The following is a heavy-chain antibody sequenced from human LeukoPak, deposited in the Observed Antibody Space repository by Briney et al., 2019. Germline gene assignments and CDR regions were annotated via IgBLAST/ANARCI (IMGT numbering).Heavy chain of an antibody. CDR3: ARTPGRSSSIDY. V-gene: IGHV4-39*01. D-gene: IGHD6-6*01. J-gene: IGHJ4*02. CDR1: GGSISSNGYY. CDR2: FYYTGST. Sequence: PSETLSLTCTVSGGSISSNGYYWGWIRQPPGKGLEWIGSFYYTGSTFYSPSLKSRVTISVDTSKNQFSLKLSSVTAADTAVYYCARTPGRSSSIDYWGQGTLVTVSS.